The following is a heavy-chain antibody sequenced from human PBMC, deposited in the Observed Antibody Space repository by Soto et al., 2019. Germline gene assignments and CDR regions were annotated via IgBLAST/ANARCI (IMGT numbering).Heavy chain of an antibody. Sequence: QLQLQESGPGLVKPSETLSLTCTVSGGSISSSSYYWGWIRQPPGKGLEWIGSIYYSGSTYYNPSLKSRVTRAVDTSKNQFSLKLSSVTAADTAVYYCARHPRGYCSSTSCYILDWFDPWGQGTLVTVSS. J-gene: IGHJ5*02. D-gene: IGHD2-2*02. CDR3: ARHPRGYCSSTSCYILDWFDP. CDR1: GGSISSSSYY. V-gene: IGHV4-39*01. CDR2: IYYSGST.